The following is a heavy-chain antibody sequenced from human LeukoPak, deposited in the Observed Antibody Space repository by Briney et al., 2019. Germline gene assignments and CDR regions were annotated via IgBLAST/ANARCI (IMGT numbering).Heavy chain of an antibody. J-gene: IGHJ4*02. Sequence: GGSLRLSCAASGFTFSSYSMNWVRQAPGKGLEWVSSISSSSSYIYYADSVKGRFTISRDNAKNSLYLQMNSLRAEDTAVYYCARVLRGTSSSLDYWGQGTLVTVSS. CDR2: ISSSSSYI. CDR1: GFTFSSYS. V-gene: IGHV3-21*04. D-gene: IGHD6-13*01. CDR3: ARVLRGTSSSLDY.